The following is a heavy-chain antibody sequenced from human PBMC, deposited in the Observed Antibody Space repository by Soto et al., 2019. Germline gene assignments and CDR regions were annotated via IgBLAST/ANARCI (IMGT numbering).Heavy chain of an antibody. CDR1: GFTVSSNY. D-gene: IGHD5-18*01. CDR3: ARDSAQGGYSYGFFDY. CDR2: IYSGGST. Sequence: GGSLRLSCAASGFTVSSNYMSWVRQAPGKGLEWVSVIYSGGSTYYADSVKGRFTISRDNSKNTLYLQMNSLRAEDTAVYYCARDSAQGGYSYGFFDYWGQGTLVTVSS. J-gene: IGHJ4*02. V-gene: IGHV3-66*01.